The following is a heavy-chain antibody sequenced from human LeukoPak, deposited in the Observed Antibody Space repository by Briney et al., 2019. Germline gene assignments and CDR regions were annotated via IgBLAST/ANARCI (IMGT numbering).Heavy chain of an antibody. D-gene: IGHD3-22*01. CDR1: GFTVSSNY. CDR2: IYSGGST. V-gene: IGHV3-53*01. Sequence: GGSLGLSCAASGFTVSSNYMSWVRQAPGKGLEWGSVIYSGGSTYYADSVEGRFTISRDNSKNTLYLQMNSLRAEDTAVYYCARGYYDSSGYPGVFDYWGQGTLVTVSS. CDR3: ARGYYDSSGYPGVFDY. J-gene: IGHJ4*02.